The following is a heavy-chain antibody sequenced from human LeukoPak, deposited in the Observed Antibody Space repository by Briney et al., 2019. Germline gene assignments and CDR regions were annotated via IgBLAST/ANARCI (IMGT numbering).Heavy chain of an antibody. J-gene: IGHJ4*02. CDR3: ARVSRGVTGLNYFGY. CDR1: GYTFTGYY. V-gene: IGHV1-2*04. D-gene: IGHD3-3*01. Sequence: ASVKFSCKASGYTFTGYYMHWVRQAPGQGLEWMGWINPNSGGTNYAQKFQGWVTMTRDTSISTAYMELSRLRSDDTAVYYCARVSRGVTGLNYFGYWGQGTLVTVSS. CDR2: INPNSGGT.